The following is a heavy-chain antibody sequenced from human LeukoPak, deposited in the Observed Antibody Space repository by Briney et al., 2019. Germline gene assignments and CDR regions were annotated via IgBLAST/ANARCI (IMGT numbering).Heavy chain of an antibody. D-gene: IGHD1-26*01. CDR3: ARRSSGTSGLDY. CDR2: IWIEGSKR. V-gene: IGHV3-33*01. J-gene: IGHJ4*02. Sequence: GGSLRLSCAASLVALTNYGMDWVREAPGKGLECVAVIWIEGSKRCYADSVKGRFTLTRDNSKNMFYVQMDSLRADDTAVYYCARRSSGTSGLDYWGPGILVTVSS. CDR1: LVALTNYG.